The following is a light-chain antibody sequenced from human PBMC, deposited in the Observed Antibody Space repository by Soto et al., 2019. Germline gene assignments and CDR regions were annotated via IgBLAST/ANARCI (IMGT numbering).Light chain of an antibody. V-gene: IGKV3-20*01. J-gene: IGKJ2*01. CDR2: GAS. Sequence: EVVLTQSPGTLSLSPGERAALSCRASQSVRSTYLAWYQQIPGQAPRLLIYGASSRATGIPDRFSGSVSGTDFTLTISRLAPEDFAVYYCKLYGSPPLYTFGQGTKLEI. CDR3: KLYGSPPLYT. CDR1: QSVRSTY.